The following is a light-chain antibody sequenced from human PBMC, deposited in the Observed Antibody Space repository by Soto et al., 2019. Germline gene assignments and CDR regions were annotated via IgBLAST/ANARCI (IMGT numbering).Light chain of an antibody. CDR1: QSVTSRY. CDR2: GAS. J-gene: IGKJ4*01. Sequence: EIGLTQSPGTLSLSPGERATLSCRAIQSVTSRYLAWYQQKPGQAPRLLIYGASSRATGIPDRFSGSGSGTDFTLTISRLEPEDFAVYYCHQYGSSPPLSFGRGTMADI. CDR3: HQYGSSPPLS. V-gene: IGKV3-20*01.